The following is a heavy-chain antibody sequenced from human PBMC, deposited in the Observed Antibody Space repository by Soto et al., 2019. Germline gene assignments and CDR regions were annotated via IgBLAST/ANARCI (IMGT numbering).Heavy chain of an antibody. CDR2: IKQDGSEK. CDR1: GFTFSSYW. J-gene: IGHJ6*03. D-gene: IGHD3-16*02. Sequence: EVQLVESGGGLVQPGGSLRLSCAASGFTFSSYWMSWVRQAPGKGLEWVSNIKQDGSEKYYVDSVKGRFTISRDNAKNSLYLQMNSLRAEDTAVYYCARATYYDYIWGSYRWGTHYYYYMDVWGEGTTVTVSS. V-gene: IGHV3-7*01. CDR3: ARATYYDYIWGSYRWGTHYYYYMDV.